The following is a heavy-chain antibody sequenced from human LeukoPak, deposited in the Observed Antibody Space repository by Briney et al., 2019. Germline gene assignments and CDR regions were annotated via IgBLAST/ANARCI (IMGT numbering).Heavy chain of an antibody. J-gene: IGHJ3*02. CDR1: GYSISSGYY. Sequence: DPSETLSLTCTVSGYSISSGYYWDWIRQPPGKGLEWIGTLSHSGSSYYNPSLKSRVTISVDTSKNQFSLKLTSVTAADTAVYFCARGGTGAFDIWGQGTMVTISS. V-gene: IGHV4-38-2*02. CDR3: ARGGTGAFDI. D-gene: IGHD1-1*01. CDR2: LSHSGSS.